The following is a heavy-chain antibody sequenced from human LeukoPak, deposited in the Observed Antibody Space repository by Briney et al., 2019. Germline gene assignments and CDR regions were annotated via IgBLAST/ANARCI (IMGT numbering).Heavy chain of an antibody. CDR2: VIPIFGTA. CDR3: AREPTPEYSGSYYYNFD. D-gene: IGHD1-26*01. V-gene: IGHV1-69*13. J-gene: IGHJ4*02. CDR1: GGSFSSYA. Sequence: ASVKVSCKASGGSFSSYAISWVRHAPGQGLEWMGGVIPIFGTANYAQKFQGRVTITADESTSTAYMELSSLRSEDTAVYYCAREPTPEYSGSYYYNFDWGQGTLVTVSS.